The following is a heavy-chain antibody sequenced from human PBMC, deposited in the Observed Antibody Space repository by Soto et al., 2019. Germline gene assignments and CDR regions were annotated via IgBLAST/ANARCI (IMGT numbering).Heavy chain of an antibody. CDR2: IVPTLRIT. D-gene: IGHD1-26*01. J-gene: IGHJ5*02. CDR3: ATDKYGAGRVGVHS. Sequence: QVQLVQSGAEVKKPGASLRVSCETSGGTSTIYTITWVRQAPGQGLQWMGRIVPTLRITNYAQEFQGRLTITADSSTSTAHIELTSLTSEDTAVSSCATDKYGAGRVGVHSWGQGTLVTVSS. CDR1: GGTSTIYT. V-gene: IGHV1-69*08.